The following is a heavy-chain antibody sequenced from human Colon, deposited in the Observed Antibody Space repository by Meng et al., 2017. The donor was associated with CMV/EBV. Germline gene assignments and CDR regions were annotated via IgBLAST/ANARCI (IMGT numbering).Heavy chain of an antibody. V-gene: IGHV4-39*07. CDR3: VRGGTAMVAHFDY. J-gene: IGHJ4*02. CDR2: VYYTEGT. CDR1: GASINSNTYN. Sequence: QLQLQASGPGLVKASETLSLTCTVSGASINSNTYNWGWIRQPPGKGLEWIGNVYYTEGTYYNPSLKSRVTISIDTSMNQFSLKLSSVTAADTAIYYCVRGGTAMVAHFDYWGQGALVTVSS. D-gene: IGHD5-18*01.